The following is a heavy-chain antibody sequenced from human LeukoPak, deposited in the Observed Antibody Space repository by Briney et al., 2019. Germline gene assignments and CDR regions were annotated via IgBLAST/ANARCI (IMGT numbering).Heavy chain of an antibody. J-gene: IGHJ4*02. CDR1: GFTFSSYW. D-gene: IGHD3-22*01. CDR3: ARGTYYYDSSGYPGY. Sequence: GGSLRLSCAASGFTFSSYWMSWVRQAPGKGLEWVANIKQDGSEKYYVDSVKGRFTISRDNAKNSLYLQMNSLRAEDTAVYYCARGTYYYDSSGYPGYWGQGTLVTVSS. V-gene: IGHV3-7*04. CDR2: IKQDGSEK.